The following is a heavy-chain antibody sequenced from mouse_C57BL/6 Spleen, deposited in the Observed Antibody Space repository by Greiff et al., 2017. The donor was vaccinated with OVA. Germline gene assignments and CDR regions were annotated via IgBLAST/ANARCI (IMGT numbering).Heavy chain of an antibody. CDR3: ARRPYDYDEGFAY. V-gene: IGHV1-9*01. CDR1: GYTFTGYW. Sequence: VRRQQAGAEVMKPGASVKLSCKATGYTFTGYWIEWVKQRPGHGLEWIGEILPGSGSTNYNEKFKGKATFTADTSSNTAYMQLSSLTTEYSAIYYCARRPYDYDEGFAYWGQGTLVTVSA. D-gene: IGHD2-4*01. CDR2: ILPGSGST. J-gene: IGHJ3*01.